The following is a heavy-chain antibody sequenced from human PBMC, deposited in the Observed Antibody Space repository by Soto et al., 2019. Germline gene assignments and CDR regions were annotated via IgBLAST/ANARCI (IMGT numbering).Heavy chain of an antibody. CDR1: GFTFSSYG. Sequence: GGSLRLSCAASGFTFSSYGMHWVRQAPGKGLGWVAVISYDGSNKYYADSVKGRFTISRDNSKNTLYLQMNSLRAEDTAVYYCAKDRHRYHFDYWGQGTLVTVSS. D-gene: IGHD1-1*01. J-gene: IGHJ4*02. CDR2: ISYDGSNK. V-gene: IGHV3-30*18. CDR3: AKDRHRYHFDY.